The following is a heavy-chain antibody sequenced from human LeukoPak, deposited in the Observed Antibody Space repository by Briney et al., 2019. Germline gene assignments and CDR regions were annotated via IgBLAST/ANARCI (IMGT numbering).Heavy chain of an antibody. D-gene: IGHD2-15*01. J-gene: IGHJ5*02. V-gene: IGHV1-8*01. CDR2: MNPNSGNT. CDR1: GYTFTSYD. CDR3: ARGRIGIVVVVVATWFHWFDP. Sequence: ASVKVSCKASGYTFTSYDINWVLQATGQGLEWMGWMNPNSGNTGYAQKFQGGVTMTRNTSISTAYMELSSLRSEDTAVYYCARGRIGIVVVVVATWFHWFDPWGQGTLVTVSS.